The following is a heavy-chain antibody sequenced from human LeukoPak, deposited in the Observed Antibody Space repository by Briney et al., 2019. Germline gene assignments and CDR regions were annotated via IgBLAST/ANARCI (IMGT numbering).Heavy chain of an antibody. V-gene: IGHV1-69*02. CDR1: GGTFSSYT. J-gene: IGHJ3*02. Sequence: GASVKVSCKASGGTFSSYTISWVRQAPGQGLGWMGRIIPILGIANYAQKFQGRVTITADKSTSTAYMELSSLRSEDTAVYYCASPYDFWSGRDAFDIWGQGTMVTVSS. CDR2: IIPILGIA. CDR3: ASPYDFWSGRDAFDI. D-gene: IGHD3-3*01.